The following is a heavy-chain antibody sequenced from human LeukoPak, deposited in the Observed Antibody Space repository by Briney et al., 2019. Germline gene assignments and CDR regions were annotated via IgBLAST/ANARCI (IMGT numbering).Heavy chain of an antibody. J-gene: IGHJ4*02. D-gene: IGHD3-9*01. Sequence: GGSLRLSCAASGFTVSSNYMSWVRQAPGKGLEWVSVIYSGGSTYYADSVKGRFTISRDNSKNTLYLQMNSLRAEDTAVYYCAKADHLLRYFDWLGIDYWGQGTLVTVSS. CDR3: AKADHLLRYFDWLGIDY. V-gene: IGHV3-53*05. CDR2: IYSGGST. CDR1: GFTVSSNY.